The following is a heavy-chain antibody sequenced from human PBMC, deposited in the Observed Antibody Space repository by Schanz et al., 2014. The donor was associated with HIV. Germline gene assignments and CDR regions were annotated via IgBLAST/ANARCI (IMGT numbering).Heavy chain of an antibody. CDR1: GYTFIDYF. J-gene: IGHJ5*02. CDR2: INAYNGNT. V-gene: IGHV1-18*01. Sequence: QVQLVQSGAEGRKPGASVKVSCKTSGYTFIDYFIHWVRQAPGQGLEWMGWINAYNGNTHYAQKFQGRVTMTTDTSTSTAYMELRNLRSDDTAVYYCARDLRVVPAASDNWFDPWGQGTLVTVSS. D-gene: IGHD2-2*01. CDR3: ARDLRVVPAASDNWFDP.